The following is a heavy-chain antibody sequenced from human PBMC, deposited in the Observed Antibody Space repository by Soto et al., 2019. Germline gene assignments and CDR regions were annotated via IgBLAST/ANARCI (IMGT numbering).Heavy chain of an antibody. Sequence: QVTLKESGPVLVKPTETLTLTCTVSGFSLSNARMGVSWIRQPPGKALEWLAHIFSNDEKSYSTSLKSRLTISKDTSESQVVLTMTNMDPVDTATYYCARFIVSKSGGWGSYRYLYFDYWGQGTLVTVSS. CDR2: IFSNDEK. CDR3: ARFIVSKSGGWGSYRYLYFDY. J-gene: IGHJ4*02. D-gene: IGHD3-16*02. V-gene: IGHV2-26*01. CDR1: GFSLSNARMG.